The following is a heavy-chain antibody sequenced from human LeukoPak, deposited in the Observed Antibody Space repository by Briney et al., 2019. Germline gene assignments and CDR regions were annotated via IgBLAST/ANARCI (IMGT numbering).Heavy chain of an antibody. CDR1: GFIFSNHA. D-gene: IGHD6-19*01. J-gene: IGHJ4*02. Sequence: GGSLRLSCAASGFIFSNHAIHWVRQAPGKGLEWVAVISYDGSDKYYADSVRGRFTISRDNSKNTVYLQMNSLSAEDTAVYYCARDSSGSTDYWGQGTLVTVSS. CDR3: ARDSSGSTDY. CDR2: ISYDGSDK. V-gene: IGHV3-30*04.